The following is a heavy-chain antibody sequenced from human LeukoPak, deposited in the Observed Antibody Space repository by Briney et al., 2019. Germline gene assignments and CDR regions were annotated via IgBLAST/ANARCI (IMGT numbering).Heavy chain of an antibody. CDR2: IIPILGIA. V-gene: IGHV1-69*04. D-gene: IGHD1-26*01. Sequence: ASVKVSCKASGGTFSSYAISWVRQAPGQGLEWMGRIIPILGIANYAQKFQGRVTITADKSTSTAYMELSSLRSDDTAVYYCARDYVSGSYYYYYYYGMDVWGQGTTVTVSS. CDR1: GGTFSSYA. CDR3: ARDYVSGSYYYYYYYGMDV. J-gene: IGHJ6*02.